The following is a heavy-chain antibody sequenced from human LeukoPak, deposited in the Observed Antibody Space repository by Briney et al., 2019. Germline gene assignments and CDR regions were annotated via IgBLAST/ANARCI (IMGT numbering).Heavy chain of an antibody. Sequence: GGSLRLSCAASGFTFHNYAIHWVRQAPGKGLEWVSYIINSSSATYYADSVKGRFTISRDNAKNSLYLQMNSLRDEDTAVYYCARDNGGWYLHPFDYWGQGTLVTVSS. D-gene: IGHD6-19*01. V-gene: IGHV3-48*02. CDR3: ARDNGGWYLHPFDY. J-gene: IGHJ4*02. CDR1: GFTFHNYA. CDR2: IINSSSAT.